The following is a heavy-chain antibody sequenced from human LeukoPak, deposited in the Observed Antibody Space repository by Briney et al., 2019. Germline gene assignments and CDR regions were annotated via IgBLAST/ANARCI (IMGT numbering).Heavy chain of an antibody. J-gene: IGHJ4*02. Sequence: ADTLSLTCAVYGGSFSGYYWSWIRQPPGKGLEWIGEMNHGGSTNYNPSLKSRVTISVDTSKNQFSLKLSSVTDADTAVYYCARGPAMVWRPFDYWGQGTLVTVSS. D-gene: IGHD5-18*01. CDR3: ARGPAMVWRPFDY. V-gene: IGHV4-34*01. CDR1: GGSFSGYY. CDR2: MNHGGST.